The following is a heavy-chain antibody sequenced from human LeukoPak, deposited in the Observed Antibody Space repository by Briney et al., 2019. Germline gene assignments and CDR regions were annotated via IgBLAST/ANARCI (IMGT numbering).Heavy chain of an antibody. J-gene: IGHJ4*02. D-gene: IGHD5-12*01. Sequence: PGGSLRLSCAASGFTFSSYAMSWVRQAPGKGLEWVSAISGSGGSTYYADSVKGRFTISRDNSKNTLYLQMGSLRAEDMAVYYCARGGYSGYDPFDYWGQGTLVTVSS. CDR3: ARGGYSGYDPFDY. V-gene: IGHV3-23*01. CDR1: GFTFSSYA. CDR2: ISGSGGST.